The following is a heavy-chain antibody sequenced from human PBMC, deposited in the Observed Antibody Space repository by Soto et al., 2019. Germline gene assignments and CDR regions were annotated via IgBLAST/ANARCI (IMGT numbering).Heavy chain of an antibody. CDR2: INPSGGAT. CDR3: AREGVAPYYYYGMDV. D-gene: IGHD5-12*01. CDR1: GYTFISYY. Sequence: ASVKVSCKASGYTFISYYMHWVRQAPGQGLEWMGIINPSGGATSYAQKFQGRVTMTRDTSTSTVHMEVRSLRSDDTAVYYCAREGVAPYYYYGMDVWGQGTLVTVSS. J-gene: IGHJ6*02. V-gene: IGHV1-46*01.